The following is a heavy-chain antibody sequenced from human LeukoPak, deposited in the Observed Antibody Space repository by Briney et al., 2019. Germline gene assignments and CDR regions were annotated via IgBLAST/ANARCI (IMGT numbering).Heavy chain of an antibody. CDR1: GFTFGDYA. Sequence: PGGSLRLSCTASGFTFGDYAMSWFRQAPGKGLEWVGFIRSKAYGGTTEYAASVKGRFTISRDDSKSIAYLQMNSLKTEDTAVYYCTRAGSYYYYYYMDVWGKGTTVTVSS. J-gene: IGHJ6*03. D-gene: IGHD1-26*01. V-gene: IGHV3-49*03. CDR2: IRSKAYGGTT. CDR3: TRAGSYYYYYYMDV.